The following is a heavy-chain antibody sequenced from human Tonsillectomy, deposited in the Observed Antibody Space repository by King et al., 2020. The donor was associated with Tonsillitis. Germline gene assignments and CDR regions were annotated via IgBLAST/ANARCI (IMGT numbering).Heavy chain of an antibody. V-gene: IGHV3-30*03. J-gene: IGHJ3*02. CDR1: RFTFSSFS. D-gene: IGHD2-21*02. CDR2: ISYDGSKI. CDR3: AGEGHATDTHTFDM. Sequence: VQLVESGGGVVQPGRSLRLSCAASRFTFSSFSMHWVRQTAVKGLEWVAVISYDGSKISYADSVRGRFTISRDDSKNTLSLQLNSLRTEDTAVYYCAGEGHATDTHTFDMWGQGTRVTVSS.